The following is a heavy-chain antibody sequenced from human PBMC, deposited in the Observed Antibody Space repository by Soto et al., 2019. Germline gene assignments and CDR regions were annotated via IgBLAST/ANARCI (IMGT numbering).Heavy chain of an antibody. CDR3: ARGRGYSGDDHYYYFDMDV. CDR2: GIPFFGRA. V-gene: IGHV1-69*01. D-gene: IGHD5-12*01. Sequence: QVQLVQSGAEVKKPGSSVKVSCKASGGTFNNYPITWVRQAPGEGLEWMGGGIPFFGRANNAQRFQGRVTISVDESTSTAYMELSSLRSEDTAVYYCARGRGYSGDDHYYYFDMDVWGQGTTVTVSS. CDR1: GGTFNNYP. J-gene: IGHJ6*02.